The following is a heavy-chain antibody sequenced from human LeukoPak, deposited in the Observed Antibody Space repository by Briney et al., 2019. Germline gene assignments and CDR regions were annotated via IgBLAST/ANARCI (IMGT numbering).Heavy chain of an antibody. CDR2: ITAGGDTT. V-gene: IGHV3-23*01. J-gene: IGHJ4*02. CDR1: GFTFSSYA. CDR3: ARRAGAYPHPYDY. D-gene: IGHD3-16*01. Sequence: PGQSLRLSCAASGFTFSSYAMSWVRQAPGKGLEWISGITAGGDTTHHTDSVQGRFTISRDNSKNTLFLQMNSLRVEDTAVYYCARRAGAYPHPYDYWGRGTLVTVSS.